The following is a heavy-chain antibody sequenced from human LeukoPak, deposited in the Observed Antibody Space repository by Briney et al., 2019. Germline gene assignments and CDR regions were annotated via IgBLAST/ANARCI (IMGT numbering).Heavy chain of an antibody. CDR2: ITSSSDSI. CDR3: ARDPGYSRPSSYGYFDH. J-gene: IGHJ4*02. D-gene: IGHD1-26*01. CDR1: GFTFSSYA. Sequence: GGSLRLSCAASGFTFSSYAMSWVRQTPGKGLECLSYITSSSDSIHYADSVRDRFTVSRDNAKNSLYLQMNSLRDEDTAVYYCARDPGYSRPSSYGYFDHWGQGTLATVSS. V-gene: IGHV3-48*02.